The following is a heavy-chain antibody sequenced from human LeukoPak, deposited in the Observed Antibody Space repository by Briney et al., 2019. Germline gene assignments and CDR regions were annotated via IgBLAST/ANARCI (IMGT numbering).Heavy chain of an antibody. CDR2: INPSGGST. Sequence: PMASVKVSCKASGYTFTSYYMHWVRQAPGQGLEWMGIINPSGGSTSYAQKFQGRVTMTRDTSISTAYMELSRLRSDDTAVYYCARVAGYSSWFDIWGQGTMVTVSS. V-gene: IGHV1-46*01. CDR3: ARVAGYSSWFDI. J-gene: IGHJ3*02. CDR1: GYTFTSYY. D-gene: IGHD5-18*01.